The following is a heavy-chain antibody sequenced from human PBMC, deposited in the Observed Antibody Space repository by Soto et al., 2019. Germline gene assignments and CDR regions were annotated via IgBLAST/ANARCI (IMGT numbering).Heavy chain of an antibody. CDR1: GFSFSSSA. D-gene: IGHD3-10*01. Sequence: GXSVKVSCNASGFSFSSSALQWVRQARGQRLEWIGWIVVCSGNTNYAQKFQERVTITRDMSTSTAYMELSSLRSEATAVYYCAADQPRSYYKGQGSYYTPSYGMDVWGQGTTVTVSS. J-gene: IGHJ6*02. CDR2: IVVCSGNT. CDR3: AADQPRSYYKGQGSYYTPSYGMDV. V-gene: IGHV1-58*01.